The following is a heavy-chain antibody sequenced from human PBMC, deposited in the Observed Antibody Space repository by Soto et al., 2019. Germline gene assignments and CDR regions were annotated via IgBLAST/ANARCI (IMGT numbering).Heavy chain of an antibody. D-gene: IGHD2-8*01. J-gene: IGHJ6*02. CDR3: AKNGQPPYYYYGLDV. CDR1: GGTFRSYT. Sequence: GASVKVSCKASGGTFRSYTINWVRHAPGQGLEWMGWISGYNGDTNYAQKFRDRVSMTIDTSTGTAYMELRSLTSDDTAIYYCAKNGQPPYYYYGLDVWGQGTKVTVSS. V-gene: IGHV1-18*01. CDR2: ISGYNGDT.